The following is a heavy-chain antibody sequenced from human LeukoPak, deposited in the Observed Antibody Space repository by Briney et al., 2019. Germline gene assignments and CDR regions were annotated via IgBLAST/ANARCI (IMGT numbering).Heavy chain of an antibody. J-gene: IGHJ6*03. CDR2: INHSGSV. D-gene: IGHD1-26*01. CDR3: ARGRGEVGGYYNYYYMDV. V-gene: IGHV4-34*01. CDR1: DGSFSGYY. Sequence: PSETLSLTCAVYDGSFSGYYCSWIRQPPGKGLQWIGEINHSGSVNYNPSLKSRVTILLDTSKNQFSLKLSSVTAADTAVYYCARGRGEVGGYYNYYYMDVWGKGTTVTISS.